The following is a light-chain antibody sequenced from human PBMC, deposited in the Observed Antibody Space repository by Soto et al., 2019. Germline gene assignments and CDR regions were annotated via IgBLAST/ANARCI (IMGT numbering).Light chain of an antibody. CDR2: DVS. CDR1: ASDVGAFNY. Sequence: QSALTQPASVSGSPGQSITISCAGSASDVGAFNYVSWYQQHPGKAPKLLIYDVSNRPSGVSNRFSGSKSGNTASLTISGLQAEDEADYYCSSYTISSLYVFGTGTKLTVL. CDR3: SSYTISSLYV. V-gene: IGLV2-14*03. J-gene: IGLJ1*01.